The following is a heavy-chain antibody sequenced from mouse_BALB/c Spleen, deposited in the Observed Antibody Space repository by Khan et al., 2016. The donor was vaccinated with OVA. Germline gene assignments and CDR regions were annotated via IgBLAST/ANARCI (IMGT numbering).Heavy chain of an antibody. J-gene: IGHJ1*01. V-gene: IGHV5-12-1*01. CDR2: ISSGGDST. CDR1: GFAFSSYD. Sequence: EVQLVESGGDLVKPGGSLKLSCTASGFAFSSYDMSWVRQTPEKRLEWVAYISSGGDSTYSSDTVKGRFTISRDNANNTLYLQMNSLKSEDTAIYYCTRRPGYFDVWGAGTTVTVSS. CDR3: TRRPGYFDV.